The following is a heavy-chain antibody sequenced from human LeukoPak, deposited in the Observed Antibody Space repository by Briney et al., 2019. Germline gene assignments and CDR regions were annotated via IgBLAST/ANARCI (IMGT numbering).Heavy chain of an antibody. CDR2: IYSAGST. J-gene: IGHJ4*02. Sequence: PGGSLRLSCAASGFTVSTNYISWVRQAPAKGLEWVSVIYSAGSTYYADSVKGRFTISRDNSKNTEYLQMNSLTPHDTAVYYCGGGGGSGGYGYDYWGQGTLVTVSS. V-gene: IGHV3-66*02. D-gene: IGHD3-10*01. CDR3: GGGGGSGGYGYDY. CDR1: GFTVSTNY.